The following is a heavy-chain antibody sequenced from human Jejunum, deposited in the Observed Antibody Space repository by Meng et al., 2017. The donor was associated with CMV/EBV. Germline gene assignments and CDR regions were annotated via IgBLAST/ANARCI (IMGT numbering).Heavy chain of an antibody. Sequence: SCKPSGYTFTTHAIHWVRQAPGQSLEWMGLINTGNGDTDYSQRFRGRVVLTRETSASTAYMEMSSLTSEDTAVYYCARELYGGYWDYWGQGTLVTVSS. CDR1: GYTFTTHA. D-gene: IGHD4/OR15-4a*01. CDR3: ARELYGGYWDY. V-gene: IGHV1-3*04. J-gene: IGHJ4*02. CDR2: INTGNGDT.